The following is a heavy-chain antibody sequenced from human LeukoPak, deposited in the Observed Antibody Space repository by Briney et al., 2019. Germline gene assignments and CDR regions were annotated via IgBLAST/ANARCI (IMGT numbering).Heavy chain of an antibody. V-gene: IGHV3-9*01. D-gene: IGHD2/OR15-2a*01. CDR2: ISWNSGSI. CDR1: GFTFDGYA. J-gene: IGHJ4*02. CDR3: AKDVRGLLSYFDY. Sequence: GGSLRLSCAASGFTFDGYAMHWVRQFPGKGLEWVSRISWNSGSIDYADSVKGRFTISRDNSKNTLYLQMNSLRAEDTAVYYCAKDVRGLLSYFDYWGQGTLVTVSS.